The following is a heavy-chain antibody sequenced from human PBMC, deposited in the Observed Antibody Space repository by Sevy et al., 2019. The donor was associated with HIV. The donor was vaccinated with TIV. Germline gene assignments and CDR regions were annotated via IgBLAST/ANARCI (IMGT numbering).Heavy chain of an antibody. CDR1: GFTFSSYG. Sequence: GGSLRLSCAASGFTFSSYGMHWVRQAPGKGLEWVAVISYDGSNKYYVDSVKGRFTISRDNSKNTLYLQMNSLRAEDTAVYYCAKEDGRAVAYYFYYYYGMDVWGQGTTVTVSS. CDR2: ISYDGSNK. CDR3: AKEDGRAVAYYFYYYYGMDV. D-gene: IGHD6-19*01. J-gene: IGHJ6*02. V-gene: IGHV3-30*18.